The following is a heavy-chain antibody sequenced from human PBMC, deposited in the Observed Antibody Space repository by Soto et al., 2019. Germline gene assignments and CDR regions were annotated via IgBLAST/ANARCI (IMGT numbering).Heavy chain of an antibody. CDR3: ADSGLWFGERDAFDI. CDR2: IYWDDDK. V-gene: IGHV2-5*02. CDR1: GFSLSTSGVG. Sequence: QITLKESGPTLVKPTQTLTLTCTFSGFSLSTSGVGVGWIRQPPGKALEWLALIYWDDDKPYNPSLKSRLTLTKDTYKNHVVLTMTNMDPVDTATYYCADSGLWFGERDAFDIWGQGTMVTVSS. D-gene: IGHD3-10*01. J-gene: IGHJ3*02.